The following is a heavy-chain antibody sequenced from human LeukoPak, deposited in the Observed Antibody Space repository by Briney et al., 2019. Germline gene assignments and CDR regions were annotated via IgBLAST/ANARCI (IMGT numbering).Heavy chain of an antibody. CDR2: ISSSSSYI. Sequence: GGSLRLSCAASGFTFSSYSMNWVRQAPGKGLEWVSSISSSSSYIYYADSVKGRFTISRDNAKNSLYLQMNSLRAEDTAVYYCARDRIGMNCGSYYWGQGTLVTVSS. CDR3: ARDRIGMNCGSYY. CDR1: GFTFSSYS. V-gene: IGHV3-21*01. J-gene: IGHJ4*02. D-gene: IGHD1-26*01.